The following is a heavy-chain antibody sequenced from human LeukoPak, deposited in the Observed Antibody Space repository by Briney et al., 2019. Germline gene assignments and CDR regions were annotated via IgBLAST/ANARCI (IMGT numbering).Heavy chain of an antibody. Sequence: SETLSLTCTVSGGSISSSSRYWGWIRQPPGKGLEWIGSLYYSGSTYYNPSLKSRVTISVDTSKNQFSLKLTSMTAADTAVYYCARGDDHDYGDLYFDYWGQGTLVTVSS. D-gene: IGHD4-17*01. J-gene: IGHJ4*02. CDR1: GGSISSSSRY. CDR2: LYYSGST. CDR3: ARGDDHDYGDLYFDY. V-gene: IGHV4-39*07.